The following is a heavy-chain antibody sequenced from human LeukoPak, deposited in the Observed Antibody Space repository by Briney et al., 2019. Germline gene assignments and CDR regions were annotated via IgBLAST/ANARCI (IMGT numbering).Heavy chain of an antibody. J-gene: IGHJ1*01. Sequence: SQTLSLTCAISGDSVSSNSATWNWVRQSPSRGLEWLGRTYYRSKWYKYYAVSVKGRIAINPDTSKNQFSLQLNSVTPEDTAVYYCARGPSYFQHWGQGTLVTVSS. V-gene: IGHV6-1*01. CDR3: ARGPSYFQH. CDR1: GDSVSSNSAT. CDR2: TYYRSKWYK.